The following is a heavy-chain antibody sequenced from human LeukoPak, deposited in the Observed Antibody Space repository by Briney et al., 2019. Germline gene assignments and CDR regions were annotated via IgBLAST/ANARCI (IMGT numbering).Heavy chain of an antibody. CDR3: ARTVPTGPLG. CDR2: INPNSGDT. CDR1: GYTFTDYY. D-gene: IGHD1-1*01. Sequence: ASVKVSCKASGYTFTDYYVHWVREAPGQGLEWMGWINPNSGDTDYAQKFQGRVTMTRDTSVTTSYMELSSLRSDDTAVYYCARTVPTGPLGWGQGTLVTVSS. J-gene: IGHJ4*02. V-gene: IGHV1-2*02.